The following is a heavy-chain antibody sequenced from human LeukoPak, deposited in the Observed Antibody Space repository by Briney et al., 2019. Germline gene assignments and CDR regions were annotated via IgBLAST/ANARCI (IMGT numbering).Heavy chain of an antibody. J-gene: IGHJ4*02. V-gene: IGHV3-30-3*01. CDR1: GFTFSSYA. Sequence: GRSLRLSCAASGFTFSSYAMHWVRQAPGKGLEWVAVISYDGSNKYYADSVKGRFTISRDNSKNTLYLQMNSLRAEDTAVYYCASLRVAGITGSGDYWGQGTLVTVSS. D-gene: IGHD6-19*01. CDR3: ASLRVAGITGSGDY. CDR2: ISYDGSNK.